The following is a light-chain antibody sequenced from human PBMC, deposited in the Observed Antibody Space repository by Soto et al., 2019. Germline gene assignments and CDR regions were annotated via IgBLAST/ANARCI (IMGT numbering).Light chain of an antibody. V-gene: IGKV3-20*01. J-gene: IGKJ4*01. CDR3: EYYGDSII. CDR1: QSISNNH. CDR2: GTS. Sequence: EMVLTQSPGTVSLSPGERVTLSCRARQSISNNHLAWYQQKPGQAPWLLIHGTSNRATGIPDRFSVSGSGTDCTITFSRLEPEDFAVYYCEYYGDSIIFGGGPKVEIK.